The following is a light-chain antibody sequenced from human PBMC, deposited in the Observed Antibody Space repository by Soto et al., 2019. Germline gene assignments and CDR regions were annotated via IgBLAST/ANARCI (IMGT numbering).Light chain of an antibody. V-gene: IGKV1-33*01. J-gene: IGKJ5*01. CDR2: DAS. Sequence: DMQMTQSPSSLSASVGDRVTITCQASQDISIFLNWYQQKPGKAPELLIYDASNLETGVPSRFSGSGSGTDFTFTISSLQPEDIGTYYCQQYENFPITFGQGTRLEIK. CDR1: QDISIF. CDR3: QQYENFPIT.